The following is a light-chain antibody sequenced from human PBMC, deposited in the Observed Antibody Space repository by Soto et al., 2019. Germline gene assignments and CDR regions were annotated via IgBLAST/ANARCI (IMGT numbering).Light chain of an antibody. V-gene: IGKV1-17*01. CDR2: AAS. Sequence: EIQVSQSPSSLSASVGDRVTITCRASQDIRSALGWYQQKPGKVPKLLIYAASTLQSGVPSRFSGSRSGTEFTLTISSLQPDDFATYYCQQYNSYWTFGQGTKVDI. CDR3: QQYNSYWT. J-gene: IGKJ1*01. CDR1: QDIRSA.